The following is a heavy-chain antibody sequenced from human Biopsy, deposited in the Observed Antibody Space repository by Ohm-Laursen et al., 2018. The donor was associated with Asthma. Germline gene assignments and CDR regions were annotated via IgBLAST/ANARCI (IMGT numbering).Heavy chain of an antibody. Sequence: SETLSLTCTVSGGSISNYYWNWIRQPPGKGLEWIGNIHYSGSTYSNPSLKSRVTISVDTSKKQISLRLSSVIAADTAVYYCAGFCSGGNCPDHWGQGTLVTVSS. V-gene: IGHV4-59*01. D-gene: IGHD2-15*01. CDR1: GGSISNYY. CDR3: AGFCSGGNCPDH. CDR2: IHYSGST. J-gene: IGHJ4*02.